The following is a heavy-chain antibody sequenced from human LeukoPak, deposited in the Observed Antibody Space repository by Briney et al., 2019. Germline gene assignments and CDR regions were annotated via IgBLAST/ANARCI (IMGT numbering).Heavy chain of an antibody. D-gene: IGHD1-26*01. Sequence: PGGSLRLSCAASGFTFSSYGMHWVRQAPAKGLEWLAFIRYDEAKTFYGDSVKGRFTISRDNSKNTLYLQMNSLRAKDTAVYYCAKSHLPNSYSGTYYCDYWGQGTQVTVSS. CDR3: AKSHLPNSYSGTYYCDY. V-gene: IGHV3-30*02. CDR1: GFTFSSYG. J-gene: IGHJ4*02. CDR2: IRYDEAKT.